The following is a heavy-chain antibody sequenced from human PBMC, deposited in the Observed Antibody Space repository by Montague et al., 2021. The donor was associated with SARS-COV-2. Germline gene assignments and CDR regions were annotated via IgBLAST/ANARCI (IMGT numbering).Heavy chain of an antibody. J-gene: IGHJ4*02. Sequence: SETLSLPCTVSGDSISSGGYFWGWIRQPPGKGLEWIASIHIGGTSYLNPSLKSRVTISIDSSKNQFSLNVTSVTAADTAVYFCARSRDWYLGNWGQGTLATVSS. D-gene: IGHD3-9*01. CDR2: IHIGGTS. CDR1: GDSISSGGYF. CDR3: ARSRDWYLGN. V-gene: IGHV4-39*07.